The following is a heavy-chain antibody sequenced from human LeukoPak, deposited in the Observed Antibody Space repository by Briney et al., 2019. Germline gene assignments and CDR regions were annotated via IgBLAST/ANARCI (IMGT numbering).Heavy chain of an antibody. Sequence: GGSLRLSCAASGFALSSHWMTWVRQVPGRGPEWVANVNRDGSETYYLDSVKGRFTISKDNAKNSLYLQTNSLRAEDTALYHCARNNGMDVWGQGTTVIVSS. V-gene: IGHV3-7*03. CDR1: GFALSSHW. CDR3: ARNNGMDV. J-gene: IGHJ6*02. CDR2: VNRDGSET.